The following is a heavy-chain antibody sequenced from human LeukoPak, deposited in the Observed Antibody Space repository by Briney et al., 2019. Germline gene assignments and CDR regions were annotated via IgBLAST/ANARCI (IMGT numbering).Heavy chain of an antibody. CDR1: GFTFSDHY. J-gene: IGHJ4*02. V-gene: IGHV3-73*01. Sequence: GGSLRLSCGASGFTFSDHYMGAARQAPGKGLEWVGPIRSKANSYATAYAASVKGRCTISRDDSKNTACLQMNSLKTEDPAVYYWTIMEVDSADYWGQGTLVTVSS. D-gene: IGHD5-18*01. CDR3: TIMEVDSADY. CDR2: IRSKANSYAT.